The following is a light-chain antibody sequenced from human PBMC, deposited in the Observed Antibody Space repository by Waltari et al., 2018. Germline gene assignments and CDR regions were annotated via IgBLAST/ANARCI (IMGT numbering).Light chain of an antibody. CDR3: HQTYRLPYT. J-gene: IGKJ2*01. CDR2: GVS. CDR1: QSISRY. Sequence: DIQMTQSPSSLSASVGHRATITCRASQSISRYLNWYQHKPGKAPEVLIYGVSALKTGVPSRFSGSGSGTDFTLTISSLEPEDFATYYCHQTYRLPYTFGPGTKLEF. V-gene: IGKV1-39*01.